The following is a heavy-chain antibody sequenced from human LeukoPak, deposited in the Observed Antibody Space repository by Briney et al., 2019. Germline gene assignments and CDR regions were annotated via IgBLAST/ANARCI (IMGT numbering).Heavy chain of an antibody. CDR2: TRNKANSYTT. V-gene: IGHV3-72*01. J-gene: IGHJ4*02. Sequence: GGSLRLSCAASGFTISDHYVDWVRQAPGKGLEWVGRTRNKANSYTTEYATSVKGRFTISRDHSKDSLYLQMNSLRAEDTAVYYCAKASLDYWGQGTLVTVSS. CDR3: AKASLDY. CDR1: GFTISDHY.